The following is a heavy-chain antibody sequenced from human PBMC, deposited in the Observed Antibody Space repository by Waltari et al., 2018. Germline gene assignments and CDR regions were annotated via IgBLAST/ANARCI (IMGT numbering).Heavy chain of an antibody. V-gene: IGHV1-69*04. CDR2: IIPILGIT. J-gene: IGHJ6*03. CDR3: ARGYSDYEGDYYYYMDV. D-gene: IGHD5-12*01. Sequence: QVQLVQSGAEVKTPGSSVKVSCKAFGGTLTSYAITWVRQAPGQGLERMGGIIPILGITNYAQKFQGRVTITADESTSTGYMELNSLRSEDTAVYFCARGYSDYEGDYYYYMDVWGKGTTVTVSS. CDR1: GGTLTSYA.